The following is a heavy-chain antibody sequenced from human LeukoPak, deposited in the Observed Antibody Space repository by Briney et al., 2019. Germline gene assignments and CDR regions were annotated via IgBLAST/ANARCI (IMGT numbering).Heavy chain of an antibody. Sequence: PGGSLRLSCAASGFTFSSYSMNWVRQAPGKGLEWVSYISSSSSTIYYADSVKGRFTISRDNAKNSLYLQMNSLRAEDTAVYYCARDRLFPDCSGGSCSAFDIWGQGTMVTVSS. D-gene: IGHD2-15*01. J-gene: IGHJ3*02. CDR2: ISSSSSTI. V-gene: IGHV3-48*01. CDR1: GFTFSSYS. CDR3: ARDRLFPDCSGGSCSAFDI.